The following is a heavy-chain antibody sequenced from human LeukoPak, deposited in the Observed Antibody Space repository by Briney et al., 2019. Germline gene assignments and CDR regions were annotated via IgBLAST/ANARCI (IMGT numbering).Heavy chain of an antibody. CDR3: ARGANGVWSARGSEYNWFDP. Sequence: ASVKVSCKASGYTFTGYYMHWVRQAPGQGLEWMGWINPNSGGTNYAQKFQGRVTMTRDTSISTAYMELSRLRSDDTAVYYCARGANGVWSARGSEYNWFDPWGQGTLVTVSS. CDR2: INPNSGGT. D-gene: IGHD2-8*01. V-gene: IGHV1-2*02. J-gene: IGHJ5*02. CDR1: GYTFTGYY.